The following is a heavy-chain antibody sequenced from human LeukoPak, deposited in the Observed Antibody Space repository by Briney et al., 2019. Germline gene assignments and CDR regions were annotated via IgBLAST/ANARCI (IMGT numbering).Heavy chain of an antibody. J-gene: IGHJ4*02. V-gene: IGHV3-33*01. D-gene: IGHD6-19*01. CDR2: IWYDGSNK. Sequence: GGSLRLSCAASGFTFSGYGMHWVRQAPGKGLEWVAVIWYDGSNKYYADSVKGRFTISRDNSKNTLSLQMNSLRAEDTAVYYCARFLYSSGLDYWGQGTLVAVSS. CDR3: ARFLYSSGLDY. CDR1: GFTFSGYG.